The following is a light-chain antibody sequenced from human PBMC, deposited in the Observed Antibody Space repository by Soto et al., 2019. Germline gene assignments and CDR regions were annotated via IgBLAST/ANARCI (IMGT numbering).Light chain of an antibody. V-gene: IGLV2-11*01. CDR2: DVN. J-gene: IGLJ1*01. CDR3: CSYGGSFYV. Sequence: QSALTQPHSVSGSPGQSVAISCSGTSSDVGGYNYVSWYQQHPGKAPKLIIFDVNKRPSGVPDRFSDSKSGNTASLTISGLQAEDEADYYCCSYGGSFYVVGTGTKLTVL. CDR1: SSDVGGYNY.